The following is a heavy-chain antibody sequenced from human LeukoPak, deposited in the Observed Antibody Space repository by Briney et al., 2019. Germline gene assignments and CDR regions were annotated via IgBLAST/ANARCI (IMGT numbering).Heavy chain of an antibody. CDR2: ISGSGGST. V-gene: IGHV3-23*01. J-gene: IGHJ4*02. D-gene: IGHD6-6*01. CDR1: GFTFSSYA. Sequence: GGSLRLSCAASGFTFSSYAMSWVRQAPGKGLEWVSAISGSGGSTYYADSVKGRFTISRDNSKNTLYLQMSSLRAEDTAVYYCVKGGVYSSSSSFDYWGQGTLVTVSS. CDR3: VKGGVYSSSSSFDY.